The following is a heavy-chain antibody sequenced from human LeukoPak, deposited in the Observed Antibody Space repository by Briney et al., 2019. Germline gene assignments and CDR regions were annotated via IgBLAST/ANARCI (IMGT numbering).Heavy chain of an antibody. CDR2: INSSSSYI. V-gene: IGHV3-21*01. D-gene: IGHD4-17*01. CDR3: ATLDGDYEIPWDYYYGMDV. J-gene: IGHJ6*02. CDR1: GFTFSSYS. Sequence: GGSLRLSCAASGFTFSSYSMNWVRQAPGRGLEWVSSINSSSSYIYYADSVKGRFTISRDNAKNSLYLQMNSLRAEDTAVYYCATLDGDYEIPWDYYYGMDVWGQGTTVTVSS.